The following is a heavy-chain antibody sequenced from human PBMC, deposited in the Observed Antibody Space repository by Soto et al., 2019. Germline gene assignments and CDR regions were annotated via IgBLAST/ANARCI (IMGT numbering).Heavy chain of an antibody. CDR1: GFTFSSYA. D-gene: IGHD2-21*01. J-gene: IGHJ4*02. CDR2: ISYDGSNK. CDR3: LRVYSRLDY. V-gene: IGHV3-30-3*01. Sequence: QVQLVESGGGVVQPGRSLRLSCAASGFTFSSYAMHWVRQAPGKGLEWVAVISYDGSNKYYADSVKGRFTISRDNSKNTLYLQMNSLRAEDTAVYYCLRVYSRLDYWGQGTLVTVSS.